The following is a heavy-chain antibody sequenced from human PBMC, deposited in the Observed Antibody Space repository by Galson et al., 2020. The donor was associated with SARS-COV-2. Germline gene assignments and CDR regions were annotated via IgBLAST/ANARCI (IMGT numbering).Heavy chain of an antibody. Sequence: SETLSLTCAVYGGSFSGYYWSWIRQPPGKGLEWIGEINHSGSTNYNPSLKSRVTISVDTSKNQLSLKLSSVTAADTAVYYCATTDNDDYGMDVWGRGTTVTVSS. CDR3: ATTDNDDYGMDV. CDR1: GGSFSGYY. D-gene: IGHD1-1*01. CDR2: INHSGST. J-gene: IGHJ6*02. V-gene: IGHV4-34*01.